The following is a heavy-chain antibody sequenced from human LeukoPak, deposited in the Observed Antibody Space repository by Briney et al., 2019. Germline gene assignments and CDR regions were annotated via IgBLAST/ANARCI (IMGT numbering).Heavy chain of an antibody. V-gene: IGHV4-39*01. CDR3: ARHVEGTTRDT. CDR2: FSFTGGT. D-gene: IGHD5-12*01. CDR1: DGSISSRNYY. J-gene: IGHJ3*02. Sequence: IPSETLSLTCIVSDGSISSRNYYWGWIRQPPGKGLEWIASFSFTGGTNCKPSLKSRVTISVDTSKNQFSLNLRSVAAADTAVYYCARHVEGTTRDTWGQGTMVTVSS.